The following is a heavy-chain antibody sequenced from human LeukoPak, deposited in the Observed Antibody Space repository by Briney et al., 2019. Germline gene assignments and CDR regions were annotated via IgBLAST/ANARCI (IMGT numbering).Heavy chain of an antibody. J-gene: IGHJ4*02. CDR2: ISGSGGST. Sequence: PGGSLRLSCAASGFTFSSYAMSWVRQAPGRGLEWVSAISGSGGSTYYADSVKGRFTISRDNSKNTLYLQMNSLRAEDTAVYYCARDGVGIAAALPYFDYWGQGTLVTVSS. V-gene: IGHV3-23*01. D-gene: IGHD6-13*01. CDR3: ARDGVGIAAALPYFDY. CDR1: GFTFSSYA.